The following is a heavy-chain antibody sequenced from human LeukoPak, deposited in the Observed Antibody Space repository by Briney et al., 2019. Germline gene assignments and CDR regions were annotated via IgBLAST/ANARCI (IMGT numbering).Heavy chain of an antibody. V-gene: IGHV1-69*04. Sequence: SVKVSCKASGGTFSSYAISWVRQAPGQGLEWMGRIIPILGIANYAQKFQGRVTITADKSTSTAYMELSSLRSEDTAVYYCARVWSSGWYGDYYYMDVWGKGTTVTVSS. CDR1: GGTFSSYA. J-gene: IGHJ6*03. CDR3: ARVWSSGWYGDYYYMDV. CDR2: IIPILGIA. D-gene: IGHD6-19*01.